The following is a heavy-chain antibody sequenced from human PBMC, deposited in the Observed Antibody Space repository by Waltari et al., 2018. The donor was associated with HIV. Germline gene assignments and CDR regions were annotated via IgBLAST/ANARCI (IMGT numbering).Heavy chain of an antibody. Sequence: QVQLVQSGAEVKKPGASVKVSCKASGYTFTGYYMHWVRQAPGQGLEWMGWINTNSGGKNYAQKLQGRVTMTRDTSISTAYMELSRLRSDDTAVYYCARGRGYSYGWNFDYWGQGTLVTVSS. J-gene: IGHJ4*02. CDR3: ARGRGYSYGWNFDY. CDR2: INTNSGGK. CDR1: GYTFTGYY. V-gene: IGHV1-2*02. D-gene: IGHD5-18*01.